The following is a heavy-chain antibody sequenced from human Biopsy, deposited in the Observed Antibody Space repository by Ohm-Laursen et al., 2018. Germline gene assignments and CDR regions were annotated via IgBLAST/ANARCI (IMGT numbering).Heavy chain of an antibody. CDR3: ARGSNDFGGLYFPR. J-gene: IGHJ4*02. D-gene: IGHD4-23*01. CDR1: GGSFTGHY. V-gene: IGHV4-59*11. Sequence: SDTLSLTWTVSGGSFTGHYWSWIRQPPGKGLEWIGHISYTGYTSYTASLKSRVTISVDTSRNHFSLRLSSLTAADTAVYYCARGSNDFGGLYFPRWGQGTLLTVSS. CDR2: ISYTGYT.